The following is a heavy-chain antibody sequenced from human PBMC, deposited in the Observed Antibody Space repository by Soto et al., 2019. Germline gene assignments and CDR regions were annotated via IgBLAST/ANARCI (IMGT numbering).Heavy chain of an antibody. J-gene: IGHJ6*02. CDR1: GGSISSGDYY. Sequence: QVQLQESGPGLVKPSQTLSLTCTVSGGSISSGDYYWSWIRQPPGKGLEWIGYIYYSGSTYYNPSLKSRVTRSVDTSKNQFSLKLSSVTAADTAVYYCTLYGSGSPPWNYYGMDVWGQGTTVTVPS. V-gene: IGHV4-30-4*01. CDR3: TLYGSGSPPWNYYGMDV. D-gene: IGHD3-10*01. CDR2: IYYSGST.